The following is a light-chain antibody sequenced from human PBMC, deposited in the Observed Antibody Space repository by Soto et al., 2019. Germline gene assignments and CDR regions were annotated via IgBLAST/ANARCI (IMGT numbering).Light chain of an antibody. J-gene: IGKJ2*01. CDR3: HMSASTPPMYT. CDR2: AAS. V-gene: IGKV1-39*01. Sequence: DIQMTQSPSSLSASVDDSVTIACRASQSSSRYLNRYQQKPWKATKLLIYAASSLQSGVPSRFSGSGSGTGFTLTISSLQPEELATYKCHMSASTPPMYTFGQWTKLEIK. CDR1: QSSSRY.